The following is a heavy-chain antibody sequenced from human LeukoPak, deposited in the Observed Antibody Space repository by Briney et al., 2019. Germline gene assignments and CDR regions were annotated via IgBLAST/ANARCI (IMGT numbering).Heavy chain of an antibody. D-gene: IGHD1-26*01. J-gene: IGHJ3*02. CDR1: GYTFTDYY. Sequence: ASVKVSCKASGYTFTDYYMHWVRQAPGQGLEWMGWINPDSDGTRYSQKFQGRVTMTRDTSINTVYMELSRLRSDDTAVYYCARPHDDGSYSNDAFDIWGQGTMVTVSS. CDR3: ARPHDDGSYSNDAFDI. CDR2: INPDSDGT. V-gene: IGHV1-2*02.